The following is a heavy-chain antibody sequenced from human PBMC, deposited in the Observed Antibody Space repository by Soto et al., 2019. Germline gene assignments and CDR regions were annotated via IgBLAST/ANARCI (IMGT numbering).Heavy chain of an antibody. V-gene: IGHV4-59*01. CDR1: GGSISSYY. D-gene: IGHD3-3*01. J-gene: IGHJ6*02. Sequence: WETLSLTCTVSGGSISSYYWSWIRQPPGKGLEWIGYIYYSGSTNYNPSLKSRVTISVDTSKNQFSLKLSSVTAADTAVYYCARASFFGVVVVWGQGTTVTVSS. CDR3: ARASFFGVVVV. CDR2: IYYSGST.